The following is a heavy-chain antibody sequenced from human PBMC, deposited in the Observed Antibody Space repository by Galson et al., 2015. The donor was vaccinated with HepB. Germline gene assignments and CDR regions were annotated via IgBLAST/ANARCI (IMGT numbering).Heavy chain of an antibody. CDR1: GFTFGDYA. V-gene: IGHV3-9*01. D-gene: IGHD6-19*01. CDR2: ITWNSGSI. CDR3: AKDIQPGTSGWYDAFDI. Sequence: SLRLSCAASGFTFGDYAMYWVRQAPGKGLEWVSHITWNSGSIGYADSVKGRFTVSRDNAKNSLYLQMNSLRAEDTALYYCAKDIQPGTSGWYDAFDIWGQGTMVTVSS. J-gene: IGHJ3*02.